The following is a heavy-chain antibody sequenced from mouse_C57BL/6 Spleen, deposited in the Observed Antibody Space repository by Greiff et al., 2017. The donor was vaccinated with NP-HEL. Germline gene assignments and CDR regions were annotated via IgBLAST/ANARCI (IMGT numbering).Heavy chain of an antibody. D-gene: IGHD4-1*01. CDR2: INPNNGGT. J-gene: IGHJ4*01. V-gene: IGHV1-22*01. Sequence: EVKLVESGPELVKPGASVKMSCKASGYTFTDYNMHWVKQSHGKSLEWIGYINPNNGGTSYNQKFKGKATLTVNKSSSTAYMELRSLTSEDSAVYYCAKPYLGAMDYWGQGTSVTVSS. CDR3: AKPYLGAMDY. CDR1: GYTFTDYN.